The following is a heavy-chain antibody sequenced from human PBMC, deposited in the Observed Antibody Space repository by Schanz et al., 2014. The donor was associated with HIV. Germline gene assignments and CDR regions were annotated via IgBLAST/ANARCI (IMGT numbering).Heavy chain of an antibody. V-gene: IGHV3-NL1*01. CDR2: IDHTGNT. D-gene: IGHD1-26*01. CDR3: VRDRVGASARYVAFDI. CDR1: GFTFRSYG. J-gene: IGHJ3*02. Sequence: QVQLVESGGGVVQPGRSLRLSCAASGFTFRSYGMHWVRQAPGKGLEWVSLIDHTGNTYYADSVKGRFTIFTDISDNTVHAQITSLRADDTAVYYCVRDRVGASARYVAFDIWGHGTMVTVSS.